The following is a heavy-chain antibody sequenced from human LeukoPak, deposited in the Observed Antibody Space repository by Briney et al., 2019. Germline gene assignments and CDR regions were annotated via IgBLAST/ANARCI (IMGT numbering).Heavy chain of an antibody. CDR3: AKLPKRVTMIVVVIFNWFDP. D-gene: IGHD3-22*01. CDR2: ISGSGGST. V-gene: IGHV3-23*01. Sequence: GGSLRLSCAASGFTFSSYAMSWVRQAPGKGLEWVSAISGSGGSTYYADSVKGRFTISRDNSKNTLYLQMNSLRAEDTAVYYCAKLPKRVTMIVVVIFNWFDPWGQGTLVTVSS. J-gene: IGHJ5*02. CDR1: GFTFSSYA.